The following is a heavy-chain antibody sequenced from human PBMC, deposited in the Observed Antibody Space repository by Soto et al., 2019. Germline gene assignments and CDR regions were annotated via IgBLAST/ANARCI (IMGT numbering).Heavy chain of an antibody. Sequence: QLQLQESGSGLVKPSQTLSLTCAVSGGSISSGGYSWSWIRQPPGKGLEWIGYIYHSGSTYYNPSLQSRVTISVDRSKTQFSLKLSSVPAADTAVYYCAAGGGLPRYYWGQGTLVTVSS. D-gene: IGHD5-12*01. CDR3: AAGGGLPRYY. J-gene: IGHJ4*02. CDR2: IYHSGST. V-gene: IGHV4-30-2*01. CDR1: GGSISSGGYS.